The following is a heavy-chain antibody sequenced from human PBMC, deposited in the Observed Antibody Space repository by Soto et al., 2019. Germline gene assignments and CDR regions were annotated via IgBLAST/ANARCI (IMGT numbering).Heavy chain of an antibody. D-gene: IGHD1-26*01. CDR1: GFTFSSYS. J-gene: IGHJ3*01. Sequence: GGSLRLSCAASGFTFSSYSMNWVRQAPGKGLEWVSYISSSSSTIYYADSVKGRLTISRENDKNSLYLQMNSLRDEEPAVYYCARDGGFFIVGATGTGDSFDFWVQGTMVTVSS. V-gene: IGHV3-48*02. CDR3: ARDGGFFIVGATGTGDSFDF. CDR2: ISSSSSTI.